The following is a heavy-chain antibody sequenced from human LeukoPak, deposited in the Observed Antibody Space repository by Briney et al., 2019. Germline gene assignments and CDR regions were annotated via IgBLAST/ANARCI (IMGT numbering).Heavy chain of an antibody. CDR1: GYTFTIYG. CDR3: ARDLQVVPYEHVYFDY. J-gene: IGHJ4*02. CDR2: ISAYNGNT. Sequence: ASVKVSCKASGYTFTIYGISWVRQAPGQGREWMGWISAYNGNTNYAQEFQGRVTMTRDTSISTAYMELSRLRSDDTAVYYCARDLQVVPYEHVYFDYWGQGTLVTVSS. D-gene: IGHD2-2*01. V-gene: IGHV1-18*01.